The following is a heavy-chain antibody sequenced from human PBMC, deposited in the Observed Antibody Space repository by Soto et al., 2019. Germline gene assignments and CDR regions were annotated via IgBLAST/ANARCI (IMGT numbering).Heavy chain of an antibody. V-gene: IGHV4-59*01. Sequence: SETLSLTCSVSGVSISSYYWRWIRQPPGKGLEWIGYIYYSGSTNYNPSLKSRVTISLDTSKNQFSLTMTSVTAADTAVFYCARGPIYDFWSNSRHFDYWGQGTLVTVSS. J-gene: IGHJ4*02. D-gene: IGHD3-3*01. CDR2: IYYSGST. CDR3: ARGPIYDFWSNSRHFDY. CDR1: GVSISSYY.